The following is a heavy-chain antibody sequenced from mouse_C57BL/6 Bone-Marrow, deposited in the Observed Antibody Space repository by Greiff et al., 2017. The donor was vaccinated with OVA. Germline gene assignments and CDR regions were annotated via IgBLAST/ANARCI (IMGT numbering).Heavy chain of an antibody. Sequence: VQLQQSGAELARPGASVKLSCKASGYTFTSYGISWVKQRPGQGLEWIGEIYPRSGNTYYNEKFKGKATLTADKSSSTAYMQLSSLTSEDSAVYFCAITTVVALPPDYWGQGTTLTVSS. V-gene: IGHV1-81*01. D-gene: IGHD1-1*01. CDR2: IYPRSGNT. J-gene: IGHJ2*01. CDR3: AITTVVALPPDY. CDR1: GYTFTSYG.